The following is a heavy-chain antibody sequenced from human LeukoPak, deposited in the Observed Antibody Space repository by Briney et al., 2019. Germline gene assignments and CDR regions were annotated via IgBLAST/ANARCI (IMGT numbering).Heavy chain of an antibody. D-gene: IGHD6-19*01. CDR3: SVWGIWFDP. Sequence: SETLSLTCTVSGGSITGGDYSWNWIRQQPGKGLEWIGYIFDSGNTNYNPSLRSRLSISIDTSKNQFYLRLNSVTAADTAVYFCSVWGIWFDPWGPGTLVAVSS. CDR1: GGSITGGDYS. CDR2: IFDSGNT. J-gene: IGHJ5*02. V-gene: IGHV4-31*03.